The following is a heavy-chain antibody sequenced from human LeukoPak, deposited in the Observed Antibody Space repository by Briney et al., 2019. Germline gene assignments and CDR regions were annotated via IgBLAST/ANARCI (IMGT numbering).Heavy chain of an antibody. V-gene: IGHV3-7*02. CDR2: INQDGTEK. CDR1: EFTFSTYW. J-gene: IGHJ4*02. CDR3: ARGDTGTYNLTFDY. Sequence: GGSLRLSCAASEFTFSTYWMTWVRQAPGKGLEWVANINQDGTEKNYVDSVKGRLTISRDNAKNSLYLQMNSLRAEDTAIYYCARGDTGTYNLTFDYWGQGALVTVSS. D-gene: IGHD6-13*01.